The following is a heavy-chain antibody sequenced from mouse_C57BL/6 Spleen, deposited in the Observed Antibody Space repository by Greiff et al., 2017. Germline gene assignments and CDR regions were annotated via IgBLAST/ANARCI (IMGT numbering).Heavy chain of an antibody. V-gene: IGHV10-1*01. CDR1: GFSFNTYA. D-gene: IGHD2-4*01. CDR2: IRSKSNNYAT. Sequence: GGGLVQPKGSLKLSCAASGFSFNTYAMNWVRQAPGKGLEWVARIRSKSNNYATYYADSVKDRFTISRDDSESMLYLQMNNLKTEDTAMYYCVRHVHYDYDEGFAYWGQGTLVTVSA. CDR3: VRHVHYDYDEGFAY. J-gene: IGHJ3*01.